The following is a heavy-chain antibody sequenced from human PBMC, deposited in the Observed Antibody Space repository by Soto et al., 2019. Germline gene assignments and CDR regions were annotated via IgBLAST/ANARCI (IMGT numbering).Heavy chain of an antibody. CDR2: IYWNDDK. CDR3: VTGYYGSGSYYAYYYGMDV. CDR1: GFSLSTSGVG. V-gene: IGHV2-5*01. D-gene: IGHD3-10*01. Sequence: QITLKESGPTLVKPTQTLTLTCTFSGFSLSTSGVGVGWIRQPPGKALEWLALIYWNDDKRYSPSLKSRLTITKDTSKNQVVLTMTNMDPVDTATYYGVTGYYGSGSYYAYYYGMDVWAQGTTVTVSS. J-gene: IGHJ6*02.